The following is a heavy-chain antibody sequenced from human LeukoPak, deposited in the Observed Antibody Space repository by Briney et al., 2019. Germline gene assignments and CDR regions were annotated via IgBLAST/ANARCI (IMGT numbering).Heavy chain of an antibody. CDR3: ARLAEDY. J-gene: IGHJ4*02. CDR2: ISYDGSNK. Sequence: GESLRLSCAASGFTFSSYAMHWVRQAPGKGLEWVAVISYDGSNKCYADSVKGRFTISRDNSKNTLYLQMNSLRAEDTAVYYCARLAEDYWGQGTLVTVSS. V-gene: IGHV3-30-3*01. CDR1: GFTFSSYA.